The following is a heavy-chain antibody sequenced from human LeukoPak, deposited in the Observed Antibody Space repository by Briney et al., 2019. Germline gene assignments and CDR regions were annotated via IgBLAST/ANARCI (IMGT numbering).Heavy chain of an antibody. CDR1: GFSLSSEW. D-gene: IGHD6-19*01. CDR2: IKQDGSEK. Sequence: GESLRLSCVTSGFSLSSEWMSWGRQAPGKGPEWVATIKQDGSEKYYVDSVKGRFTISRDNARNSLYLQMNSLSDEDTAVYHCARGGSFSGGFWGQGTLVTVSS. V-gene: IGHV3-7*01. CDR3: ARGGSFSGGF. J-gene: IGHJ4*02.